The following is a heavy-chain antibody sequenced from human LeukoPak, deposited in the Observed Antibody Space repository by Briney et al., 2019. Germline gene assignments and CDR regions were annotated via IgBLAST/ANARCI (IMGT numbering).Heavy chain of an antibody. D-gene: IGHD3-10*02. CDR3: AELGITMIGGV. J-gene: IGHJ6*04. Sequence: AGGSLRLSCAASGFTFSTYWMSWVRQAPGKGLEWVANIEQDGSDKYYVDSVKGRFTISRDNAKNSLYLQMNSLRAEDTAVYYCAELGITMIGGVWGKGTTVTISS. CDR1: GFTFSTYW. V-gene: IGHV3-7*01. CDR2: IEQDGSDK.